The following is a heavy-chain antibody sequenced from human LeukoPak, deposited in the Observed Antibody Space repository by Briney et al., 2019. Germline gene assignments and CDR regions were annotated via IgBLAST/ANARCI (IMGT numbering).Heavy chain of an antibody. D-gene: IGHD3-10*01. Sequence: PWRSLRLSCAASGFTFSSYGMHWVRQAPGKGLEWVAVISYDGSNKYYADSVKGRFTISRDNSKNTLYLQMNSLRAEDTAVYYCAKGVIRGVISWFDPWGQGTLVTVSS. CDR1: GFTFSSYG. CDR2: ISYDGSNK. J-gene: IGHJ5*02. V-gene: IGHV3-30*18. CDR3: AKGVIRGVISWFDP.